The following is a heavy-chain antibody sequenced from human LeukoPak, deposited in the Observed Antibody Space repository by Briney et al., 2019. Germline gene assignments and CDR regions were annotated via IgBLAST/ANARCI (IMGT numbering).Heavy chain of an antibody. J-gene: IGHJ6*03. Sequence: SVKVSCKASGGTFSSYAISWVRQAPGQGLEWMGGIIPIFGTANYAQKFQGRVTITTDESTSTAYIELSSLRCEDTAVYYCASMSSDGSAERGYYYYYMDVWGKGTTVTVSS. CDR1: GGTFSSYA. CDR3: ASMSSDGSAERGYYYYYMDV. CDR2: IIPIFGTA. V-gene: IGHV1-69*05. D-gene: IGHD3-10*01.